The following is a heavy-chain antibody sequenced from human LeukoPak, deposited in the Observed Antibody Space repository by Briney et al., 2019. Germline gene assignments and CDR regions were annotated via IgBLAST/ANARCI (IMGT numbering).Heavy chain of an antibody. CDR1: GGSISSGDYY. J-gene: IGHJ5*02. CDR3: ARPYYYDSRIDP. V-gene: IGHV4-30-4*01. CDR2: TYYSGST. Sequence: SETLSLTCTVSGGSISSGDYYWSWIRQPPGKGLEWIVYTYYSGSTYYNPSLKSRATISVDTSKNQFPLKLTSVTAADTALYYCARPYYYDSRIDPWGQGTLVTVSS. D-gene: IGHD3-22*01.